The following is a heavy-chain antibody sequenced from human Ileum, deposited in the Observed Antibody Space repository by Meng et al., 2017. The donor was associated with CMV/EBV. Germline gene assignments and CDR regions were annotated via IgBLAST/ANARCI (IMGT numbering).Heavy chain of an antibody. D-gene: IGHD6-13*01. CDR3: TRFGRGVAAAYFAF. CDR1: GGSVTTNSYY. J-gene: IGHJ4*01. V-gene: IGHV4-61*01. Sequence: GSLRLSCTVSGGSVTTNSYYWTWLRQPPGKALEWIGHISYSGNTNYNPSLKSRMTISVDTAKNQFSLKLTSVTAADTALYYCTRFGRGVAAAYFAFWGQG. CDR2: ISYSGNT.